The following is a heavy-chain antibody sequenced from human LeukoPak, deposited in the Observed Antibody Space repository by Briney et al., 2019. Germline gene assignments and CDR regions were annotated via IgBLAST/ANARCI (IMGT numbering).Heavy chain of an antibody. Sequence: AGGSLRLSCAASGFTFSSYGMHWVRQAPGKGLEWVAFIRYDGSNKYYADSVKGRFTISRDNSKNTLYLQMNSLRAEDTAVYYCARDLYYYGSGSFGKYYYGMDVWGQGTTVTVSS. J-gene: IGHJ6*02. CDR1: GFTFSSYG. D-gene: IGHD3-10*01. CDR2: IRYDGSNK. V-gene: IGHV3-30*02. CDR3: ARDLYYYGSGSFGKYYYGMDV.